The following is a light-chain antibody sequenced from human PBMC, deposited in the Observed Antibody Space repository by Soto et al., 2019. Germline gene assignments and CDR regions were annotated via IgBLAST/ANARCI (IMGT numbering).Light chain of an antibody. V-gene: IGKV3-20*01. CDR3: QQYGSSPPYT. Sequence: EIVLTQSPGTLSLSSGERATLSCRASQSVSANYIAWYQQKPGQSPRLLIYGSSDRATGIPDRFSGSGSETDFTLTISRVEPEDFAVYYCQQYGSSPPYTFGQGTKPEIK. J-gene: IGKJ2*01. CDR2: GSS. CDR1: QSVSANY.